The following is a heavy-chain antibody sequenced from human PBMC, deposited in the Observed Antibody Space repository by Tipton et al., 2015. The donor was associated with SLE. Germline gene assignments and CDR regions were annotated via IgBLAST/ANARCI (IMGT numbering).Heavy chain of an antibody. Sequence: TLSLTCIVSGGSISSRNYYWGWIRQPPGKGLEWIGSMYYSGSTYYNPSLKSRVTILEDTSKNQFSLKLRSVTAADTVVYYCASADWDIRYFDLWGRGTLVSVSS. J-gene: IGHJ2*01. V-gene: IGHV4-39*07. CDR2: MYYSGST. CDR1: GGSISSRNYY. D-gene: IGHD1-26*01. CDR3: ASADWDIRYFDL.